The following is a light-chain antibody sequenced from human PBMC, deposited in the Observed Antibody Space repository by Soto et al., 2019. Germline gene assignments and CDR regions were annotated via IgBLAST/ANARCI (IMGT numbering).Light chain of an antibody. V-gene: IGKV1-27*01. J-gene: IGKJ4*01. CDR3: QKFNAVPT. CDR1: QAINNY. Sequence: DIPMTQSPSSLSASVGDRVTITCRASQAINNYLAWYQQKPGKVPTLLISAASTLQSGVPSRFSGSGSGTDFTLTISSLRPEDVATYYCQKFNAVPTFGGGTKVEI. CDR2: AAS.